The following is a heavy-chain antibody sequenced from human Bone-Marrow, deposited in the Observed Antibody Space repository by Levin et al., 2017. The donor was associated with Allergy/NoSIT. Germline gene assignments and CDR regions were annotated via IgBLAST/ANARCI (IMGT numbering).Heavy chain of an antibody. D-gene: IGHD1-26*01. CDR1: GYSIRNAYY. CDR3: VRDGWELREIDY. Sequence: PSETLSLTCTVSGYSIRNAYYWGWIRQPPGKGLEWIGSISHSGRSYYTPSLNSRVTISLDTSKNQFSLKLTSVTAADTAVYYCVRDGWELREIDYWGQGTLVTVSS. CDR2: ISHSGRS. V-gene: IGHV4-38-2*02. J-gene: IGHJ4*02.